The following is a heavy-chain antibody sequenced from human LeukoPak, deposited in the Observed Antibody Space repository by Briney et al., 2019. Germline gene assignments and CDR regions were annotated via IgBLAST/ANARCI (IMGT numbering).Heavy chain of an antibody. CDR2: INQDGSVK. CDR3: ARVGYSGWNLEY. D-gene: IGHD5-12*01. Sequence: GGSLRLSCAASGFTFRSYWMSWVRQAPGKVLEWVANINQDGSVKYYVDSVKGRFTISRDNAKNSLYVEMNSLRDEDTAVYYCARVGYSGWNLEYWGQGTLVTVSS. V-gene: IGHV3-7*01. J-gene: IGHJ4*02. CDR1: GFTFRSYW.